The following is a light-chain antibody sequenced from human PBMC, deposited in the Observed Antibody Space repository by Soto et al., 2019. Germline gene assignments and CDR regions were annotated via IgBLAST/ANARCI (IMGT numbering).Light chain of an antibody. CDR2: GAS. V-gene: IGKV3D-20*02. Sequence: IVLTQCPGSLYLSPGERAGLSCKASQSVSKNYLAWYQQKPGQAPRLLIYGASSRATGIPDRFSGTGSGTVFTLTVSSIEPEDFALDDCQPRSGWPTFRQVTKVDIK. CDR1: QSVSKNY. CDR3: QPRSGWPT. J-gene: IGKJ1*01.